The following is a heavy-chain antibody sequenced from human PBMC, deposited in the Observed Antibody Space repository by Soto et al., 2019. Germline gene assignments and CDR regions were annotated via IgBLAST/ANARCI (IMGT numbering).Heavy chain of an antibody. V-gene: IGHV1-2*02. J-gene: IGHJ5*02. CDR1: GYTFTTYY. D-gene: IGHD6-13*01. CDR3: ARPIAETDTLCQWFDP. Sequence: ASVKVSCKAFGYTFTTYYLHWLRQAPGQGLEWVGWMNPHTGATKYAKKFQGRVTMTRDTYIGAAFMELTRLTSDATAIYYWARPIAETDTLCQWFDPWGQGTLVTVSS. CDR2: MNPHTGAT.